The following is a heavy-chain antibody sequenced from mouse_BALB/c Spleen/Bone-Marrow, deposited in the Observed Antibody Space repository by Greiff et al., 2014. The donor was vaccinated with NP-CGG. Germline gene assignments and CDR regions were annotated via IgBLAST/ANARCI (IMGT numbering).Heavy chain of an antibody. CDR2: INPFPCYT. CDR3: ARGLRDWYFDV. CDR1: GYSFTTYW. Sequence: QVQLKESGAELAKPGASVKMSCKASGYSFTTYWMHWVNQRPGQGLEWIGYINPFPCYTEYNRKFKDKATLTADKSSSTAYMQLSSLTSEDSTVYYCARGLRDWYFDVWGAGTTVTVSS. D-gene: IGHD2-4*01. J-gene: IGHJ1*01. V-gene: IGHV1-7*01.